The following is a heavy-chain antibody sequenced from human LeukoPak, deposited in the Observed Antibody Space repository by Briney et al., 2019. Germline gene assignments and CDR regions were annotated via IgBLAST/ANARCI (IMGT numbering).Heavy chain of an antibody. D-gene: IGHD3-16*01. CDR3: ARVDEGGYYYYGMDV. CDR1: GGSFSSYY. CDR2: IYSSGST. J-gene: IGHJ6*02. V-gene: IGHV4-59*01. Sequence: RSSETLSLTCAVYGGSFSSYYWSWIRQPPGKGLEWIGYIYSSGSTNYNPSLKSRVTISVDTSKNQFSLKLSSVTAADTAVYYCARVDEGGYYYYGMDVWGQGTTVTVSS.